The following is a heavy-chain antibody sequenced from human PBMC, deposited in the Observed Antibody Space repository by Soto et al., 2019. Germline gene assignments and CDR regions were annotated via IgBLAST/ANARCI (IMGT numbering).Heavy chain of an antibody. Sequence: EVQLLESGGGLVQPGGSLRLSCAASGFTFRTSAMSWVRQAPGKGLVWVSAINFSGTSTYYADSVKGRFTISRDNSKNNLYLQMKSMGAEDTAVYDCSKDPVCMAVADSPFDNWGQGTLVTVSS. CDR1: GFTFRTSA. CDR2: INFSGTST. J-gene: IGHJ4*02. V-gene: IGHV3-23*01. D-gene: IGHD6-19*01. CDR3: SKDPVCMAVADSPFDN.